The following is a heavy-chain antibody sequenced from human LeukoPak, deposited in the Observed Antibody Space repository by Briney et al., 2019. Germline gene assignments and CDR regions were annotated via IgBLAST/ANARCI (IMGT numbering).Heavy chain of an antibody. CDR3: AKDVVRGDYGDYVLDY. D-gene: IGHD4-17*01. CDR1: GFTFDDYA. V-gene: IGHV3-9*01. CDR2: ISWNSGSI. J-gene: IGHJ4*02. Sequence: GGSLRLSCAASGFTFDDYAMHWVRQAPGKGLEWVSGISWNSGSIGYADSVKGRFTISRDNAKNSLYLQMNSLRAEDTALYYCAKDVVRGDYGDYVLDYWGQGTLVTASS.